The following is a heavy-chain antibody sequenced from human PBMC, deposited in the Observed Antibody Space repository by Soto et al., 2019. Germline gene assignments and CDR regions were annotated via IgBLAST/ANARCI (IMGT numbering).Heavy chain of an antibody. J-gene: IGHJ1*01. CDR2: INWNSVSI. Sequence: GGSLRLSCAASGFTFDDYAMHWVRQVPGKGLEWVSGINWNSVSIGYGDSVKGRFAISSDNAKNSLHLKMNSLSAEDTAFYYCVKDESINWYSGHFRHWGQGTLITFSS. V-gene: IGHV3-9*01. D-gene: IGHD6-13*01. CDR1: GFTFDDYA. CDR3: VKDESINWYSGHFRH.